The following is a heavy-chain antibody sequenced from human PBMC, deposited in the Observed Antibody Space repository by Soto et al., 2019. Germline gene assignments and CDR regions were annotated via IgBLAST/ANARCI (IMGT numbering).Heavy chain of an antibody. D-gene: IGHD6-13*01. Sequence: QVQLQESGPGLVKPSQTLSLTCTVSGGSISSGGYYWSWIRQHPGKGLEWIGYIYYSGSTYYNPSLKSRVTISVDTSKNQFSLKLSSVTAADTAVYYCATDPKRSSWYYYGMDVWGQGTTVTVSS. J-gene: IGHJ6*02. V-gene: IGHV4-31*03. CDR2: IYYSGST. CDR3: ATDPKRSSWYYYGMDV. CDR1: GGSISSGGYY.